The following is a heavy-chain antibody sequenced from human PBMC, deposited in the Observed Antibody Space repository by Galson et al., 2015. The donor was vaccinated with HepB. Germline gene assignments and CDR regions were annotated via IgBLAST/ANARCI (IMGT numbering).Heavy chain of an antibody. Sequence: SLRLSCAASGFSFSSFVMHWVRQAPGKGLQWVALISHDGTRKYYADAVKGRFTMSNDNFKNTLFLQMSSLRPEDTAVYYCARSGNSDILTGLDYWGQGALVPVSS. V-gene: IGHV3-30-3*01. J-gene: IGHJ4*02. CDR1: GFSFSSFV. CDR3: ARSGNSDILTGLDY. CDR2: ISHDGTRK. D-gene: IGHD3-9*01.